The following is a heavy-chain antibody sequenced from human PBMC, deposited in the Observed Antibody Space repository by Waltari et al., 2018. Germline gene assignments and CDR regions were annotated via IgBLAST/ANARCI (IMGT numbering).Heavy chain of an antibody. CDR2: IYYSGST. J-gene: IGHJ3*02. Sequence: QVQLQESGPGLVKPSETLSLTCTVSGGSISSYYWSWIRQPPGKGLEWIGYIYYSGSTNYNPSLKSRVTISVATSKNQFSLKLSAVTASDTAVYYCARDRWYSSGWSPSGAFDIWGQGTMVTVSS. CDR3: ARDRWYSSGWSPSGAFDI. CDR1: GGSISSYY. D-gene: IGHD6-19*01. V-gene: IGHV4-59*01.